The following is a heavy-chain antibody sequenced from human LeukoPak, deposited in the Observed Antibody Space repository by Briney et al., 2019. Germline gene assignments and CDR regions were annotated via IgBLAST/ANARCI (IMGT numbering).Heavy chain of an antibody. CDR3: STEPRSLLY. V-gene: IGHV1-46*01. J-gene: IGHJ4*01. Sequence: ASVKVSCKASGYTFTSYYMHWVRQAPGQGLEWMGLINPTGDSTGYAQKFQGRVTMTRDMSTSTDYMELNSLRPEDTALYYCSTEPRSLLYWGHGTLVTVSS. CDR2: INPTGDST. CDR1: GYTFTSYY. D-gene: IGHD4-17*01.